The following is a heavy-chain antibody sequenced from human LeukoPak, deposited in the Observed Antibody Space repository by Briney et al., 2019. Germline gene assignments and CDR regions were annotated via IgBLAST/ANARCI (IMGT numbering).Heavy chain of an antibody. D-gene: IGHD2-2*01. Sequence: SETLSLTCTVSGGFISSYYWSWIRQPPGKGLEWIGYIYYSGSTNYNPSLKSRVTISVDTSKNQFSLKLSSVTAADTAVSYCARIYCSSTSCYDHWDAFDIWGQGTMVTVSS. CDR2: IYYSGST. CDR1: GGFISSYY. J-gene: IGHJ3*02. CDR3: ARIYCSSTSCYDHWDAFDI. V-gene: IGHV4-59*01.